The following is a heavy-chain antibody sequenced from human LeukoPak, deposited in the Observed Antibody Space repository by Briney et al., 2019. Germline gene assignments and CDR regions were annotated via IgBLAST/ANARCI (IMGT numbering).Heavy chain of an antibody. CDR2: ISGSAGRT. V-gene: IGHV3-23*01. CDR3: AKTNYYDTSPYHLRSYYYGLDV. D-gene: IGHD3-22*01. CDR1: GFTFSMYA. J-gene: IGHJ6*02. Sequence: GGSLRLSCAASGFTFSMYAMSWVRQAPGKWLEWVSAISGSAGRTYYADSVKGRFTISRANSNSTVYLQMSGLRAEDTALYYCAKTNYYDTSPYHLRSYYYGLDVWGQGTTVTVSS.